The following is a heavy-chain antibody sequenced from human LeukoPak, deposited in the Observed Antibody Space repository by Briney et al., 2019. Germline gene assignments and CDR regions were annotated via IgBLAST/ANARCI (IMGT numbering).Heavy chain of an antibody. D-gene: IGHD6-19*01. CDR2: INSDGSIT. CDR3: ARGVRIAVAGNIDY. Sequence: GGSLRLSCAASGFTISSYWMHWVRQAPGKGLVWVSRINSDGSITNYADSVKGRFTISRDNSKNTLYMQMNSLRAEDTAVYYCARGVRIAVAGNIDYWGQGTLVTVSS. J-gene: IGHJ4*02. CDR1: GFTISSYW. V-gene: IGHV3-74*01.